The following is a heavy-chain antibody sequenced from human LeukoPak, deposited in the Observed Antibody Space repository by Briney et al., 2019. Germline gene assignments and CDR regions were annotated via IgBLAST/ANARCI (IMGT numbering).Heavy chain of an antibody. CDR3: ARDRGRAYYYDSSGGAQMDV. CDR1: GYTFTSYY. D-gene: IGHD3-22*01. CDR2: INPSGGST. J-gene: IGHJ6*02. Sequence: GASVKVSCKASGYTFTSYYMHWVRQAPGQGLEWMGIINPSGGSTSYAQKFQGRVTMTTDTSTSTAYMELRSLRSDDTAVYYCARDRGRAYYYDSSGGAQMDVWGQGTTVTVSS. V-gene: IGHV1-46*01.